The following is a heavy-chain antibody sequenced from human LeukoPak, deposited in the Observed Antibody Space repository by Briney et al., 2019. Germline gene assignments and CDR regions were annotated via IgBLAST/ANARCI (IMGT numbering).Heavy chain of an antibody. CDR1: TFTFSDYW. CDR3: AKGSLGSWYYFDY. J-gene: IGHJ4*02. V-gene: IGHV3-74*01. CDR2: INSDGSGT. Sequence: GGSLRLSCAASTFTFSDYWMHWVRQAPGKGLVWVSRINSDGSGTRYADSVKGRFTISRDNAKNTLYLQMNSLRAEDTAVYYCAKGSLGSWYYFDYWGQGTLVTVSS. D-gene: IGHD6-13*01.